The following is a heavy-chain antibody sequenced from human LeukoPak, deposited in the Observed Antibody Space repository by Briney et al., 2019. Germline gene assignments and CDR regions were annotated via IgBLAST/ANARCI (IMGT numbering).Heavy chain of an antibody. Sequence: SQTLSLTCAISGDSVSSNSAAWNWIRQSPSRGLEWLGRTYYRSKWYNDYAVSVKSRITINPDTSKNQFSLQLNSVTPEDTAVYYCARGLMGARRMELWATRFDPWGQGTLVTVSS. D-gene: IGHD1-26*01. CDR3: ARGLMGARRMELWATRFDP. CDR2: TYYRSKWYN. CDR1: GDSVSSNSAA. V-gene: IGHV6-1*01. J-gene: IGHJ5*02.